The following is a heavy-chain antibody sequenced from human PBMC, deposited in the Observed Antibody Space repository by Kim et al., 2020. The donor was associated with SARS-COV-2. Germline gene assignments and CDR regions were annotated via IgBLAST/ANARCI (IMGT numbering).Heavy chain of an antibody. CDR1: GYTFTSYA. CDR2: INAVNGNT. D-gene: IGHD2-2*02. Sequence: ASVKVSCKASGYTFTSYAMHWVRQAPGQRLEWMGWINAVNGNTKYSQKFQGRVTITRDTSASTAYMELSSLRSEDTAVYYGARDQKYRAGDAFDIWGQGTMGTVSS. V-gene: IGHV1-3*01. J-gene: IGHJ3*02. CDR3: ARDQKYRAGDAFDI.